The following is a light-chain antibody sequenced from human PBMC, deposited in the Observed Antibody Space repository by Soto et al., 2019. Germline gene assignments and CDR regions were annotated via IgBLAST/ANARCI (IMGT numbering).Light chain of an antibody. CDR2: GAS. CDR3: QQYGSSPWT. J-gene: IGKJ1*01. CDR1: QSVSSSY. V-gene: IGKV3-20*01. Sequence: EIVLTRSPGTLSLSPVERATLSCRASQSVSSSYLAWYQQKPGQAPRLLIYGASSRATGIPDRFSGSGSGTDFTLTISRLEPEDFAVYYCQQYGSSPWTFGQGTKVDIK.